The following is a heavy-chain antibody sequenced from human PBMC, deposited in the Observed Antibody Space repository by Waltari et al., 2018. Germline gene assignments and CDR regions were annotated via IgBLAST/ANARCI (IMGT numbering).Heavy chain of an antibody. J-gene: IGHJ4*02. Sequence: QVQLQQWGAGLLKPSETLSLTCAVYGGSVSGYYWSWIRQPPGKGLEWIGEINHSGSTNYNPSLKSRVTISVGTSKNQFSLKLSSVTAADTAVYYCARGGLGYCSGGSCYLEYWGQGTLVTVSS. CDR1: GGSVSGYY. V-gene: IGHV4-34*01. CDR2: INHSGST. D-gene: IGHD2-15*01. CDR3: ARGGLGYCSGGSCYLEY.